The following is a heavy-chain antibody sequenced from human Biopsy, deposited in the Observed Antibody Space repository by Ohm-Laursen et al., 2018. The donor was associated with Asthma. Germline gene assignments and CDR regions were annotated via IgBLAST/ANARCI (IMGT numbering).Heavy chain of an antibody. CDR1: GDSIDSGDYS. Sequence: SQTLSLTCGVSGDSIDSGDYSWTWIRQSPGVGLEWIGYIYRNGDTYYNPTLKNRVTISIDRSKNQFSLRLRCVTAADTAVYYCARGWNCGGDCYSLDYWGQGTLVTVSS. V-gene: IGHV4-30-2*06. D-gene: IGHD2-21*02. CDR3: ARGWNCGGDCYSLDY. J-gene: IGHJ4*02. CDR2: IYRNGDT.